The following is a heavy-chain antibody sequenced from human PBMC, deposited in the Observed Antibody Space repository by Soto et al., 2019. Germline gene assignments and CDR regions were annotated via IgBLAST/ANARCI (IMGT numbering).Heavy chain of an antibody. J-gene: IGHJ4*02. CDR1: GFTFSSYG. D-gene: IGHD4-17*01. CDR2: ISYDGSNK. V-gene: IGHV3-30*18. CDR3: AKDHYGDYIFYFDY. Sequence: QVQLVESGGGVVQPGRSLRLSCAASGFTFSSYGMHWVRQAPGKGLEWVAVISYDGSNKYYADSVKGRFTIPRDNSKNTLYLQMNSLRAEDTAVYYCAKDHYGDYIFYFDYWGQGTLGTVSS.